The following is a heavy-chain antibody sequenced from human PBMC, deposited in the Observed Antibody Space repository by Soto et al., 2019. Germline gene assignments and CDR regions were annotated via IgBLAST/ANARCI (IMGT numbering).Heavy chain of an antibody. Sequence: QVQLVQSGAEVKKPGASVKVSCKASGYTFTSYGISWVRQAPGQGLEWMGRISAYNGNTNDAQKLQGRYHMTTDTSTSTAYMELRRLRSDDTAVYFCSKVVEKRDAFDIWGQGTMVTVSS. CDR1: GYTFTSYG. CDR3: SKVVEKRDAFDI. J-gene: IGHJ3*02. CDR2: ISAYNGNT. V-gene: IGHV1-18*01.